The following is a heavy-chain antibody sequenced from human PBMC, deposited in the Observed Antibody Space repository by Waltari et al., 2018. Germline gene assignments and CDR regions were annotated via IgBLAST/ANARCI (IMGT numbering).Heavy chain of an antibody. D-gene: IGHD1-26*01. J-gene: IGHJ4*02. CDR3: ARFLSIRGSYFPADY. V-gene: IGHV1-18*01. CDR1: GYTFTSYG. Sequence: QVQLVQSGAEVKKPGASVKVSCKASGYTFTSYGISWVRQAPGQGLEWMGWISAYNGNTNYTQKLQGRVTMTTDTSTSTAYMELRSLRSDDTAVYYCARFLSIRGSYFPADYWGQGTLVTVSS. CDR2: ISAYNGNT.